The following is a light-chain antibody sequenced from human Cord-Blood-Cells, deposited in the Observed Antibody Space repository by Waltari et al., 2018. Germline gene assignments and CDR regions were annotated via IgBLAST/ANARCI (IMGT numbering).Light chain of an antibody. CDR1: SSDVGGYNY. V-gene: IGLV2-14*01. CDR2: DVS. CDR3: SSYTSSSTLDVV. Sequence: QSALTQPASVPGSPGQSITIPCTRTSSDVGGYNYLSWYQQHPGKAPKLIIYDVSNRPSGVSNRFSGSKSGNTASLTISGLQAEDEADYYCSSYTSSSTLDVVFGGGTKLTVL. J-gene: IGLJ2*01.